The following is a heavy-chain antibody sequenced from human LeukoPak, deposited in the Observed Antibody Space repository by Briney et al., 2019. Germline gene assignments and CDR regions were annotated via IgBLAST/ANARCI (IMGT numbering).Heavy chain of an antibody. CDR2: INPSGGST. CDR3: ARAGEGSSVYAWFDP. V-gene: IGHV1-46*01. J-gene: IGHJ5*02. D-gene: IGHD3-22*01. Sequence: ASVKVSCKASGYTFTYYYMHWVRQAPGQGLEWMGIINPSGGSTTYAQKFQGRVTMTRDTSTSTVYMELSSLRSEDTAVYHCARAGEGSSVYAWFDPWGQGTLVTVSS. CDR1: GYTFTYYY.